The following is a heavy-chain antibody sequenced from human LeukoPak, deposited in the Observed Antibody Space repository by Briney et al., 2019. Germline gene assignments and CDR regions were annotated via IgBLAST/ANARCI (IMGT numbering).Heavy chain of an antibody. CDR2: INHRGST. J-gene: IGHJ4*02. Sequence: RPSETLSLTCAVYGGSFSGYYWNWIRQPPGKGLEWIGEINHRGSTNYNPSLKSRVSISVDTSKNQFSLKLSSVTAADTAVYYCARGRTTYDYVWGSYRPPDYWGQGTRVTVSS. V-gene: IGHV4-34*01. CDR1: GGSFSGYY. CDR3: ARGRTTYDYVWGSYRPPDY. D-gene: IGHD3-16*02.